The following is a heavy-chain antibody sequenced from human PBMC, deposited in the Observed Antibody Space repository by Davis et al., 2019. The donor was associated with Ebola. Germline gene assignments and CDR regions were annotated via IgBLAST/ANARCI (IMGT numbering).Heavy chain of an antibody. D-gene: IGHD3-22*01. CDR1: GFTFSSYA. V-gene: IGHV3-30-3*01. J-gene: IGHJ4*02. Sequence: GESLKISCAASGFTFSSYAMHWVRQAPGKGLEWVAVISYDGSNKYYADSVKGRFTISRDNSKNTLYLQMNSLRAEDTAVYYCARETGDDSSSYFDYWGQGTLVTVSS. CDR2: ISYDGSNK. CDR3: ARETGDDSSSYFDY.